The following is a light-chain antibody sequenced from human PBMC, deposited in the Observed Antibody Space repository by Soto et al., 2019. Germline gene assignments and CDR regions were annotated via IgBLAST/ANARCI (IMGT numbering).Light chain of an antibody. CDR3: SSYSITAGLVL. J-gene: IGLJ2*01. Sequence: QAVVTQPASVSGSPGQSITISCTGTNSDTTDFYSVSWYQQHPGRAPKLVIYEVAKRPSGVSSRFSGSKSDNTASLTISGLQAEDEADYYCSSYSITAGLVLFGGGTKLTVL. V-gene: IGLV2-14*01. CDR2: EVA. CDR1: NSDTTDFYS.